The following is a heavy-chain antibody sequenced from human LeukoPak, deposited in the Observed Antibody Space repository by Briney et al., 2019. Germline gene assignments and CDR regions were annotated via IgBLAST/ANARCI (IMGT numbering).Heavy chain of an antibody. D-gene: IGHD4-17*01. V-gene: IGHV4-34*01. CDR1: GGSFSDYY. CDR3: ARGGLLDYGDYAAFDY. CDR2: INHSGST. Sequence: SETLSLTCAVYGGSFSDYYWSWIRQPPGKGLEWIGEINHSGSTNYSPSLKSRVTISVDTSKNQFSLKLTSVTAADTAVYYCARGGLLDYGDYAAFDYWGQGTLVTVSS. J-gene: IGHJ4*02.